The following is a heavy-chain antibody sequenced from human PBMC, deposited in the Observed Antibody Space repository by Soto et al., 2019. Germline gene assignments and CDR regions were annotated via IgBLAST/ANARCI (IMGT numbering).Heavy chain of an antibody. J-gene: IGHJ5*02. V-gene: IGHV3-48*03. CDR1: GFGFTFVYYE. CDR3: TRDASRDSSARGWFDP. CDR2: ISGDGDTI. Sequence: PGGSLRLSCTTSGFGFTFVYYELNWVRQAPGKGLECVSHISGDGDTIYYTDALRGRFTISRDNAKNSLHLQMNSLRAEDTAVYYCTRDASRDSSARGWFDPWGPGTLVTVSS. D-gene: IGHD6-13*01.